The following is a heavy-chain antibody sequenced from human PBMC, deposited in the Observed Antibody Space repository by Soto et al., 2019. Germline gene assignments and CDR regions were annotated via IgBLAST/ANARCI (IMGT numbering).Heavy chain of an antibody. CDR1: GYTFTSYG. D-gene: IGHD5-12*01. CDR2: ISAYNGNT. Sequence: ASVKVSCKASGYTFTSYGISWVRQAPGQGLEWMGWISAYNGNTNYAQKLQGRVTMTTDTSTSTAYMELRSLRSDDTAVYYCARRPGGYDAPNYYYYYMDVWGKGTTVTVSS. J-gene: IGHJ6*03. V-gene: IGHV1-18*01. CDR3: ARRPGGYDAPNYYYYYMDV.